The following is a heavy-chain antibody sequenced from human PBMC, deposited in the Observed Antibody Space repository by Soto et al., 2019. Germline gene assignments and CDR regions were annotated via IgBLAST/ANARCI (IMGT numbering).Heavy chain of an antibody. J-gene: IGHJ4*02. CDR2: IWYDGSNK. Sequence: LGPSCAAAGFTFSSYGMHWVRQAPGKGLEWVAVIWYDGSNKYYADSVKGRFTISRDNSKNTLYLQMNSLRAEDTAVYYCARDLYDYVWAFDYWGQGTLVTVSS. V-gene: IGHV3-33*01. D-gene: IGHD3-16*01. CDR1: GFTFSSYG. CDR3: ARDLYDYVWAFDY.